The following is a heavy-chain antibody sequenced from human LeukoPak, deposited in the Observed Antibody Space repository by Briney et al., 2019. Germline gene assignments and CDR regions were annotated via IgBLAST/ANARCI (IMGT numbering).Heavy chain of an antibody. V-gene: IGHV1-69*01. CDR1: GGTFSSYA. Sequence: SVKVSCKASGGTFSSYAISWVRQAPGQGLEWMGGIIPIFGTANYAQKFQGRVTITADGSTSTAYMELSSLRSEDTAVYYCARCSMAARNYYYGMDVWGQGTTVTVSS. CDR2: IIPIFGTA. CDR3: ARCSMAARNYYYGMDV. J-gene: IGHJ6*02. D-gene: IGHD6-6*01.